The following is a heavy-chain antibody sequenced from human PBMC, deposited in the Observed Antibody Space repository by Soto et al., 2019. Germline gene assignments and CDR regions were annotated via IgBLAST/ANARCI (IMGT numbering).Heavy chain of an antibody. CDR2: MNPNSGQA. D-gene: IGHD3-10*01. V-gene: IGHV1-8*01. CDR1: GYTFSSYD. J-gene: IGHJ6*02. CDR3: ARVTYYGSGGYQDFHYYYATDV. Sequence: ASVKVSCKASGYTFSSYDINWVRQATGQGLECMGWMNPNSGQAGYAQKFQGRLTMTRXSXXRXXXMXRSXXGXEETAVYYCARVTYYGSGGYQDFHYYYATDVWG.